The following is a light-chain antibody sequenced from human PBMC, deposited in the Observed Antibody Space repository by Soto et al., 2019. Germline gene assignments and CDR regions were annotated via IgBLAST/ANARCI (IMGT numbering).Light chain of an antibody. J-gene: IGKJ4*01. V-gene: IGKV1-5*01. CDR3: QQYNSYPLT. CDR2: DVA. CDR1: QSIDRW. Sequence: DIQMTQSPSTLSASVRDRVTITCRASQSIDRWLAWYQQRPGRAPKLLIYDVANLETGVPSRLSGSGSETEFTLTISSLQPDDFAIYYCQQYNSYPLTFGGGTKVEIK.